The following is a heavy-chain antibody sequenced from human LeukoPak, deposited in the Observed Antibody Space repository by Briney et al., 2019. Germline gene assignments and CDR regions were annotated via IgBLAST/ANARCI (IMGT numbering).Heavy chain of an antibody. D-gene: IGHD6-13*01. J-gene: IGHJ4*02. CDR3: ARVEQLARFD. CDR2: IYYSGST. V-gene: IGHV4-39*01. CDR1: GGSISSSSYY. Sequence: PSETLSLTCTVSGGSISSSSYYWGWIRQPPGKGLEWIGSIYYSGSTYYNPSLKSRVTISVDTSKNQFSLKLSSVTAADTAVYYCARVEQLARFDWGQGTLVTVSS.